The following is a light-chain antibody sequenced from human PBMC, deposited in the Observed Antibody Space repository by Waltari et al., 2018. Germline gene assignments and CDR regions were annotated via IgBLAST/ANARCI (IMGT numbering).Light chain of an antibody. CDR2: EVN. Sequence: QSVLTQPPSASGSVGQSVTISCTGTSSYFGAYKYVSWYQHHPGKAPKLIIFEVNKRPSGVPDRFSGSKSGTTASLTVSGLQAEDEADYFCSSYGGFNNYVFGAGTKVTVV. CDR1: SSYFGAYKY. J-gene: IGLJ1*01. V-gene: IGLV2-8*01. CDR3: SSYGGFNNYV.